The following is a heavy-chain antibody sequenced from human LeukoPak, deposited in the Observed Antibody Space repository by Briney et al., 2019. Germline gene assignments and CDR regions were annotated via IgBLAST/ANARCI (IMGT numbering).Heavy chain of an antibody. CDR1: GFTFSSYA. V-gene: IGHV3-30*04. D-gene: IGHD3-10*01. CDR2: ISYDGSNK. Sequence: PGGSLRLSYAASGFTFSSYAMHWVRQAPGKGLEWVAVISYDGSNKYYADSVKGRFTISRDSFKNTLYLQMNSLRPEDTAVYYCAKEGDYYGSGSYRDGFDIWGQGTRATVSS. J-gene: IGHJ3*02. CDR3: AKEGDYYGSGSYRDGFDI.